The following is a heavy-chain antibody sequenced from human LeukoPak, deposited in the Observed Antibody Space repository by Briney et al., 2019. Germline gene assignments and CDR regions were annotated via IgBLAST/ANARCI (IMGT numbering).Heavy chain of an antibody. Sequence: KASETLSLTCTVSGDSISSYSWSWIRQPPGKGLEWVGDIYKSGNTNYTPSLKSRVTMSLSTSKNQFSLSLSSLTAADTAVYYCARQTRYNYGPAFDFWGQGALVTVSS. J-gene: IGHJ4*02. CDR2: IYKSGNT. D-gene: IGHD5-18*01. CDR1: GDSISSYS. V-gene: IGHV4-59*08. CDR3: ARQTRYNYGPAFDF.